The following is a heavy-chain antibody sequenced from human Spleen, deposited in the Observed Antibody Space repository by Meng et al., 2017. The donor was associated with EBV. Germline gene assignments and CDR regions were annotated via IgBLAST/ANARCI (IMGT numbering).Heavy chain of an antibody. V-gene: IGHV1-24*01. CDR2: FDPEDGEI. Sequence: QVQLVQSGAEGKKPGASVKVSCKVSGDTLTDLSIHWVRQALGKGLEWMGGFDPEDGEIVYAQNFQGRVTMTKDTSTDTAYMELNSLTSEDTAVYFCAIGDYHDITIYYGSWGQGTLVTVSS. J-gene: IGHJ5*02. CDR1: GDTLTDLS. CDR3: AIGDYHDITIYYGS. D-gene: IGHD3-22*01.